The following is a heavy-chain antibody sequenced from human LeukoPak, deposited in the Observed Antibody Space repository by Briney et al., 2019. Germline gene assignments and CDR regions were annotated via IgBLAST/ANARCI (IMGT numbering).Heavy chain of an antibody. Sequence: ASVKVSCKASGGTFSSYAISWVRQAPGQGLEWMGGIIPIFGTANYAQKFQGRVTITADESTSTAYMELSSLRSEDTAVYYCARGQAAKPNYYDMDVWGKGTTVTVSS. V-gene: IGHV1-69*01. J-gene: IGHJ6*03. CDR2: IIPIFGTA. CDR1: GGTFSSYA. D-gene: IGHD2-2*01. CDR3: ARGQAAKPNYYDMDV.